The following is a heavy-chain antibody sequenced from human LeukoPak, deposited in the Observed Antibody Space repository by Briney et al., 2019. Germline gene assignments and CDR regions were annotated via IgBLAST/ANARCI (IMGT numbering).Heavy chain of an antibody. CDR2: IYYSGNT. CDR3: ARDQGYDSSGYYYYQFDY. V-gene: IGHV4-39*07. Sequence: SETLSLTCTVSGVSISSSNSYWGWIRQPPGKGLEWIGSIYYSGNTYYNASLKSQVSISIDTSKNQFSLKVTSVTAADTAVYYCARDQGYDSSGYYYYQFDYWGQGTLVTVSS. J-gene: IGHJ4*02. D-gene: IGHD3-22*01. CDR1: GVSISSSNSY.